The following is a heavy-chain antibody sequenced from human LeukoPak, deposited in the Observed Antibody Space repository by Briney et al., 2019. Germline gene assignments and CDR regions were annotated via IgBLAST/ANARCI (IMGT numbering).Heavy chain of an antibody. CDR3: VRESERSGWFDH. CDR1: GLITDDYA. Sequence: HTGGSLRLSCAAPGLITDDYAIHWVRQASGKGLECVSLISGDGGSTFYADSVRGRFTISRDNSKNSLSLQMSSLRGEDTALYFCVRESERSGWFDHGGQGTLVSVSS. J-gene: IGHJ5*02. D-gene: IGHD1-26*01. CDR2: ISGDGGST. V-gene: IGHV3-43*02.